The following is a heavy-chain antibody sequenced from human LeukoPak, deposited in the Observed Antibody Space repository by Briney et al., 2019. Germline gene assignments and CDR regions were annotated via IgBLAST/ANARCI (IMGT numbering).Heavy chain of an antibody. CDR2: IYHSGST. CDR3: ARGTYYYGSGSYDWFDH. V-gene: IGHV4-30-2*01. CDR1: GGSISSGGYS. J-gene: IGHJ5*02. Sequence: SQTLSLTCAVSGGSISSGGYSWSWIRQPPGKGLEWIGYIYHSGSTYYNPSLKSRVTISVDRSKNQFSLKLSSVTAADTAVYYCARGTYYYGSGSYDWFDHWGQGTLVTVSS. D-gene: IGHD3-10*01.